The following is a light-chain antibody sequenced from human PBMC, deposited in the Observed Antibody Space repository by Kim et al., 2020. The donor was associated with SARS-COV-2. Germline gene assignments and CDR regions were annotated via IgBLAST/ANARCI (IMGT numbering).Light chain of an antibody. J-gene: IGLJ3*02. Sequence: ASVKLTCTLSSQPSTYAIAWLQQQPEKGPRYLMNLNSDGSHYKGDGIPDRFSGSSSGAERYLTISSLQSEDEADYYCQTWGTGIGVFGGGTQLTVL. CDR2: LNSDGSH. CDR3: QTWGTGIGV. V-gene: IGLV4-69*01. CDR1: SQPSTYA.